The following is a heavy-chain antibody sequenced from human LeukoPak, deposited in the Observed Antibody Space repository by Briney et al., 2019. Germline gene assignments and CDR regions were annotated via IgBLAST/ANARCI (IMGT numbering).Heavy chain of an antibody. J-gene: IGHJ3*01. D-gene: IGHD3-10*01. CDR3: ARKGRGLAFDV. V-gene: IGHV1-18*04. CDR1: DYTFTSYG. CDR2: ISANNGDT. Sequence: GASVKVSCKASDYTFTSYGISWVRQAPGQGLEYMGWISANNGDTSYPQKVQGRGTMTTDTSTTTAYMELRSLRSDDTAVYYCARKGRGLAFDVWGQGTMVIVSS.